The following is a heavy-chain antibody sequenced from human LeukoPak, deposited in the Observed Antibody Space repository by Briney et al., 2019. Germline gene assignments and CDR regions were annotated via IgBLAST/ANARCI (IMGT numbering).Heavy chain of an antibody. J-gene: IGHJ4*02. Sequence: SETLSLTCAVYGGSFSGYYWSWIRQPPGKGLEWIGEINHSGSTNYNPSLKSRVTISVDTSKNQFSLKLSSVTAADTAVYYCARGRIVVVVAATTGEFDYWGQGTLVTVSS. CDR1: GGSFSGYY. CDR2: INHSGST. CDR3: ARGRIVVVVAATTGEFDY. D-gene: IGHD2-15*01. V-gene: IGHV4-34*01.